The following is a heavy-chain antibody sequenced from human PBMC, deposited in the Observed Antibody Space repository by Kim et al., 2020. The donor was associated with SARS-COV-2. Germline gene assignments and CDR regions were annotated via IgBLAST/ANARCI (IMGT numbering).Heavy chain of an antibody. J-gene: IGHJ5*02. D-gene: IGHD1-7*01. V-gene: IGHV3-64D*06. Sequence: GKGRFTISRDNSKNTLYLQMSSLRAEDTAVYYCVKDLAYGYNWNYNGFDPWGQGTLVTVSS. CDR3: VKDLAYGYNWNYNGFDP.